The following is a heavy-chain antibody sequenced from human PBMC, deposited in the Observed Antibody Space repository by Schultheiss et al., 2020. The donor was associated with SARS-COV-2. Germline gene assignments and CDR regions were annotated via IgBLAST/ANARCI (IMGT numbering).Heavy chain of an antibody. CDR1: GFSLSTSGVG. Sequence: SGPTLVKPTQTLTLTCTFSGFSLSTSGVGVGWIRQPPGKALEWLALIYWNDDKRYSPSLKSRLTITKDTSKNQVVLTMTNMDPVDTATYYCARIRREQQLRGYYYGMDVWGQGTTVTVSS. D-gene: IGHD6-13*01. CDR3: ARIRREQQLRGYYYGMDV. V-gene: IGHV2-5*01. J-gene: IGHJ6*02. CDR2: IYWNDDK.